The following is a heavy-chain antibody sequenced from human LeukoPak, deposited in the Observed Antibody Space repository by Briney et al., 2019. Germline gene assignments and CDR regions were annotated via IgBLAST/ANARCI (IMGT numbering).Heavy chain of an antibody. CDR3: ARLITGTTTAFDI. Sequence: SETLSLTCAVYGGSFSGYYWSWIRQPPGKGLEWIGRVYTSGSTHYNPSLKTRLTMSVDTSKNQFSLKLSSVTAADTAVYYCARLITGTTTAFDIWGQGTMVTVSS. D-gene: IGHD1-7*01. V-gene: IGHV4-59*10. CDR1: GGSFSGYY. J-gene: IGHJ3*02. CDR2: VYTSGST.